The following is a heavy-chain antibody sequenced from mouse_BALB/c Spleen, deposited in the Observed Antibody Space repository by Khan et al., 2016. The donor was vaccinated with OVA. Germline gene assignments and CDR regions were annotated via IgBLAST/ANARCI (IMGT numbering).Heavy chain of an antibody. CDR1: GYTFTDHS. V-gene: IGHV9-2-1*01. D-gene: IGHD2-4*01. CDR2: INTETGET. CDR3: AKITTPYYKIDY. J-gene: IGHJ4*01. Sequence: QIQLVQSGPELKKPGETVKISCKASGYTFTDHSMHWVMQAPGKGLKWMGWINTETGETTYADDFKGRFAFSLETSASTAYLQINNLNNEDTTTYFCAKITTPYYKIDYWGQGTSLIVSS.